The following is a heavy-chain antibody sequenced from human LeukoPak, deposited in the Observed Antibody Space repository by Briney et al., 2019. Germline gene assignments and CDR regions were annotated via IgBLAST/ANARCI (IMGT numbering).Heavy chain of an antibody. D-gene: IGHD2-2*01. CDR1: GFIFGDYA. V-gene: IGHV3-49*04. CDR2: IRSKAYGGTT. J-gene: IGHJ3*02. CDR3: TRFVDRTTTDAFDI. Sequence: GGSLRLSCTASGFIFGDYAMSWVRQAPGKGLEWVGFIRSKAYGGTTEYAASVKGRFTISRDDSKSIAYLQMNSLKTEDTAVYYCTRFVDRTTTDAFDIWGQGTMVTVSS.